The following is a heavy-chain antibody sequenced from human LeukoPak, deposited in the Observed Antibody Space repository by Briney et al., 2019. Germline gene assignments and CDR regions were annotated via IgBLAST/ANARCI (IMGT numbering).Heavy chain of an antibody. CDR3: ARDGIAAAGFDY. V-gene: IGHV3-30-3*01. CDR1: GSTFSSYA. D-gene: IGHD6-13*01. J-gene: IGHJ4*02. CDR2: ISYDGSNK. Sequence: GGSLRLSCAASGSTFSSYAMHWVRQAPGKGLEWVAVISYDGSNKYYADSVKGRFTISRDNSKNTLYLQMNSLRAEDTAVYYCARDGIAAAGFDYWGQGTLVTVSS.